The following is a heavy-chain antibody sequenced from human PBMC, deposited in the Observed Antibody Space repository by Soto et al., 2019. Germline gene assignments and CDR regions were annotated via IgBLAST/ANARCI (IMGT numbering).Heavy chain of an antibody. D-gene: IGHD6-13*01. J-gene: IGHJ6*02. CDR1: GGSISSGDYY. V-gene: IGHV4-30-4*01. Sequence: PSETLSLTCTVSGGSISSGDYYWSWIRHPPGKGLEWIGYIYYSGSTYYNPSLKSRVTISVDTSKNQFSLKLSSVTAADTAVYYCAREVSVGQQLVPPFRYYYGMDVWGQGTTVTVSS. CDR2: IYYSGST. CDR3: AREVSVGQQLVPPFRYYYGMDV.